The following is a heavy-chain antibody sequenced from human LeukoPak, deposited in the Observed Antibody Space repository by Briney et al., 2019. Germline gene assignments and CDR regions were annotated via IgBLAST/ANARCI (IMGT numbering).Heavy chain of an antibody. D-gene: IGHD2-8*02. V-gene: IGHV3-7*05. J-gene: IGHJ4*02. CDR2: INQDGHEK. CDR1: GFTFSSYW. Sequence: GGSLRLSCVTSGFTFSSYWMTWVRQAPGKGLEWVANINQDGHEKNYVDSVKGRFTISRDNSKNTLYLQMNSLRAEDTAVYYCAKDLFGGVAGVLDYWGQGTLVTVSS. CDR3: AKDLFGGVAGVLDY.